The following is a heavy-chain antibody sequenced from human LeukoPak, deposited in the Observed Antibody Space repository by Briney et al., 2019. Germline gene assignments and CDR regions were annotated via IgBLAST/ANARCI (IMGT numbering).Heavy chain of an antibody. CDR3: AKGSFRYSSRLPDY. D-gene: IGHD6-13*01. CDR2: ISWNSGSI. CDR1: EFTFSSYN. Sequence: HPGGSLRLSCAASEFTFSSYNMHWVRQAPGKGLEWVSGISWNSGSIGYADSVKGRFTISRDNAKNSLYLQMNSLRAEDTALYYCAKGSFRYSSRLPDYWGQGTLVTVSS. J-gene: IGHJ4*02. V-gene: IGHV3-9*01.